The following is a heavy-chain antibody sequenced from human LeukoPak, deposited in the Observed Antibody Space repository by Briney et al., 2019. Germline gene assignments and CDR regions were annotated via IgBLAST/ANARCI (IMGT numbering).Heavy chain of an antibody. CDR1: GFTFSSYA. CDR2: ISWNSGSI. Sequence: GGSLRLSCAASGFTFSSYAMSWVRQAPGKGLEWVSGISWNSGSIGYADSVKGRFTISRDNAKNSLYLQMNSLRAEDTALYYCAKGMITRSAFDIWGQGTIVTVSS. D-gene: IGHD1-14*01. V-gene: IGHV3-9*01. CDR3: AKGMITRSAFDI. J-gene: IGHJ3*02.